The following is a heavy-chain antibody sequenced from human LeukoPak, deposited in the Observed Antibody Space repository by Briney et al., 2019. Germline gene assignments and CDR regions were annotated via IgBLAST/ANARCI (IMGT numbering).Heavy chain of an antibody. CDR1: GFXVSSNY. CDR2: IYSGGRT. CDR3: RGYYYDSSGYYLTDY. Sequence: GGSLRLSCAASGFXVSSNYMTWVRQAPGKGLEWVSIIYSGGRTYYADSVKGRFTISRDNSKNTLYLQMNSLRAEDTAVYYCRGYYYDSSGYYLTDYWGQGTLVTVSS. D-gene: IGHD3-22*01. J-gene: IGHJ4*02. V-gene: IGHV3-66*01.